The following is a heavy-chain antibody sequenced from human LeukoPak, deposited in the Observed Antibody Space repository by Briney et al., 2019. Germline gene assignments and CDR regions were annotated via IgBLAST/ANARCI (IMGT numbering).Heavy chain of an antibody. D-gene: IGHD3-10*01. CDR3: ARGRMVRGVIISGDAFDI. CDR1: GGSISSYY. V-gene: IGHV4-4*07. Sequence: SETLSLTCTVSGGSISSYYWSWIRQPAGKGLEWIGRIYTSGSTNYNPSLKSRVTMSVDTSKNQFSLKLSSVTAADTAVYYCARGRMVRGVIISGDAFDIWGQGTMVTVSS. J-gene: IGHJ3*02. CDR2: IYTSGST.